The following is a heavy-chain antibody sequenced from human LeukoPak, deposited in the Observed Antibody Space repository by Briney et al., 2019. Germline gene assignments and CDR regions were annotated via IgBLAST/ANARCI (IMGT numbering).Heavy chain of an antibody. Sequence: PSETLSLTCAVSGGSFSGYYWSWIRQPPGKGLEWIGEINHSGSTNYNPSLKSRVTISVDTSKNQFSLKLSSVTAADTAVYYCARSSVLDYWGQGTLVTVSS. CDR3: ARSSVLDY. D-gene: IGHD6-6*01. J-gene: IGHJ4*02. V-gene: IGHV4-34*01. CDR2: INHSGST. CDR1: GGSFSGYY.